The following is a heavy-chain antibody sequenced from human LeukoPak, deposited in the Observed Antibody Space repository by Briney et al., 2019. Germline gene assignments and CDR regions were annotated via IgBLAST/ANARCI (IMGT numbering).Heavy chain of an antibody. V-gene: IGHV1-18*01. CDR2: ISAYHGNT. CDR1: RYTFINYG. D-gene: IGHD2-2*01. J-gene: IGHJ4*02. CDR3: ARVAEDCSSTSCYAGVDY. Sequence: ASVKVSCKASRYTFINYGISGVRQAPGQGLEGMGWISAYHGNTNYPQKLQGRVTMTTDTSTSIAYMELRSLRSDDTAVYYCARVAEDCSSTSCYAGVDYWGQGTLVTVSS.